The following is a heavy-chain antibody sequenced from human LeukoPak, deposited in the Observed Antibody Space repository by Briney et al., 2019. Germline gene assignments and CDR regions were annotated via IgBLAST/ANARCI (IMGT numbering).Heavy chain of an antibody. CDR1: GGSISSGGYY. J-gene: IGHJ6*02. Sequence: SETLSLTCTVSGGSISSGGYYWSWIRQHPRKGLEWIGYIYYSGSTYYNPSLKSRVTISVDTSKNQFSLKLSSVTAADTAVYYCARDYGDVDYYYGMDVWGQGTTVTVSS. CDR3: ARDYGDVDYYYGMDV. V-gene: IGHV4-31*03. D-gene: IGHD4-17*01. CDR2: IYYSGST.